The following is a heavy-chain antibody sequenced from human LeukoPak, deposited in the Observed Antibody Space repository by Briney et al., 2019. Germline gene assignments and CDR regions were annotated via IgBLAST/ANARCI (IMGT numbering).Heavy chain of an antibody. CDR3: ARVARESSGYYSADY. D-gene: IGHD3-22*01. Sequence: SVKFSCKASGYPFTGYLLNWFGRPLGQGLGWLGWINPNSGGTNYAQKFQGRVTMTRDTSISTAYMELSRLRSDDTAVYYCARVARESSGYYSADYWGQGTLVTVSS. CDR2: INPNSGGT. J-gene: IGHJ4*02. V-gene: IGHV1-2*02. CDR1: GYPFTGYL.